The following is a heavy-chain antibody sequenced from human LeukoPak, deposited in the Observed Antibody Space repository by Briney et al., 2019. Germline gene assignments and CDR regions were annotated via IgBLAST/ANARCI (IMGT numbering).Heavy chain of an antibody. CDR3: ARERKGYYYDSSGYYPVAFDI. J-gene: IGHJ3*02. Sequence: PSQTLCLTCADSGGSLSSGRYYWSWIRQPAGKGLEWMGRMYTSVSTNYNPSLKSRVTISVDTSKNQFSRKLSSLTAADTAVYYCARERKGYYYDSSGYYPVAFDIWGKGTMVTASS. CDR2: MYTSVST. D-gene: IGHD3-22*01. V-gene: IGHV4-61*02. CDR1: GGSLSSGRYY.